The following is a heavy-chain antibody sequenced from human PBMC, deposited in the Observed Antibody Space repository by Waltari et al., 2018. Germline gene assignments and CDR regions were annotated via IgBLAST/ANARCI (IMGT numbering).Heavy chain of an antibody. J-gene: IGHJ4*02. CDR2: IYSSTNGFI. CDR1: GLGSKTYI. D-gene: IGHD6-6*01. Sequence: EVQLVESGGGLVKPGGSWRLSCAASGLGSKTYILNWGRQAPEKGLEWISSIYSSTNGFIYYADSVRGRFSVSRDNAKNSLYLEMNSLRAEDTAVYYCARSYDTSSPFDYWGQGTLVTVSS. CDR3: ARSYDTSSPFDY. V-gene: IGHV3-21*01.